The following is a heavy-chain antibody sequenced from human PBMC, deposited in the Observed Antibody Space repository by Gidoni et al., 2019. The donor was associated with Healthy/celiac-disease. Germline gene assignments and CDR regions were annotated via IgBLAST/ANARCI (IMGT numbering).Heavy chain of an antibody. Sequence: QVQLQESGPGLVKPSETLSLTCPVSGGSISSYYWSWIRQPPGKGLEWIGYIYYSGSTNYNPALKSRVTISVDTSKNQFSLKLSSVTAADTAVYYCASRLGDSYELDYWGQGTLVTVSS. CDR2: IYYSGST. CDR1: GGSISSYY. V-gene: IGHV4-59*08. CDR3: ASRLGDSYELDY. J-gene: IGHJ4*02. D-gene: IGHD5-18*01.